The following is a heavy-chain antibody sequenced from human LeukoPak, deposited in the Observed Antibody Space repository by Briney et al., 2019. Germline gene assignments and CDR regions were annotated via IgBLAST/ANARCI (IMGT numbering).Heavy chain of an antibody. V-gene: IGHV3-9*01. CDR1: GFTFDDYA. D-gene: IGHD3-10*01. CDR3: AKGLTMVRGVIFN. CDR2: ISWNSGSI. J-gene: IGHJ4*02. Sequence: QPGRSLRLSCAASGFTFDDYAMPWVRQAPGKGLEWVSGISWNSGSIGYADSVKGRFTISRDNAKSSLYLQMNSLRAEDTALYYCAKGLTMVRGVIFNWGQGTLVAVSS.